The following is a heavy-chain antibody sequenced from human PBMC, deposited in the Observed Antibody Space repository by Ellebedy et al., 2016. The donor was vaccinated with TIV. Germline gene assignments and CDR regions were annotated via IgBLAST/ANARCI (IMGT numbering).Heavy chain of an antibody. CDR3: ARTDPWQPIDD. Sequence: MPSETLSLTCSVSGGSLRSTRYYWAWIRQPPGKGLEYIGCVYYSGSPYYIPSFKSRVTLSADTSKNQFSLNLRTVTAADTAVYYCARTDPWQPIDDWGQGILVSVSS. CDR1: GGSLRSTRYY. D-gene: IGHD2-21*02. J-gene: IGHJ4*02. V-gene: IGHV4-39*01. CDR2: VYYSGSP.